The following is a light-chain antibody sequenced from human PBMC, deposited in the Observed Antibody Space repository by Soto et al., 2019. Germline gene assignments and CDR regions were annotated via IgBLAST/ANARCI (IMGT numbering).Light chain of an antibody. J-gene: IGKJ2*01. Sequence: EIVLTQSPGTLSLSPGERATLSCRASQSVSSNYLAWYQQKPGLAPRLLIYGASSMATGIPDRFSGSVSGTDFTLTISRLEPEDFAVYYCQHYGSSPPVTFAQGTKLEIK. CDR3: QHYGSSPPVT. CDR1: QSVSSNY. CDR2: GAS. V-gene: IGKV3-20*01.